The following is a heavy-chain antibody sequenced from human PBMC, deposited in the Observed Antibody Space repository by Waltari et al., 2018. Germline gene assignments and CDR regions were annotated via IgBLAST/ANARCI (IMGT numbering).Heavy chain of an antibody. V-gene: IGHV1-2*04. Sequence: QVQLVQSGAEEKKPGASVKVACQASGSTFTGYYMHWVRQAPGQGLEWMGWIDPNRGGTKYVQKFQGWVTMTRDTSIRTAYMELSRLRSDDTAVYYCARDAGLFYGMDVWGQGTTVTVSS. J-gene: IGHJ6*02. CDR2: IDPNRGGT. CDR1: GSTFTGYY. CDR3: ARDAGLFYGMDV. D-gene: IGHD2-21*01.